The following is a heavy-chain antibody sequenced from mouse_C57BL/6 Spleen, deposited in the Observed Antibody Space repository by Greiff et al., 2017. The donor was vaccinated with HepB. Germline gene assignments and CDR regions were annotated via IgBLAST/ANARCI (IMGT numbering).Heavy chain of an antibody. CDR3: ARYSSRYAMDY. V-gene: IGHV1-55*01. J-gene: IGHJ4*01. D-gene: IGHD2-12*01. CDR1: GYTFTSYW. CDR2: IYPGSGST. Sequence: QVQLQQPGAELVKPGASVKMSCKASGYTFTSYWITWVKQRPGQGLEWIGDIYPGSGSTNYNEKFKSKATLTVDTSSSTAYMQISSLTSEDSAVDYCARYSSRYAMDYWGQVTSVTVSS.